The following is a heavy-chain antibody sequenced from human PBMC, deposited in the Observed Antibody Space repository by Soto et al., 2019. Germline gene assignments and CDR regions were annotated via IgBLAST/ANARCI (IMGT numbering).Heavy chain of an antibody. CDR2: IYYSGST. Sequence: QVQLQESGPGLVKPSQTLSLTCTVSGGSISSGDYYWRWIRQPPGKGLEWIGYIYYSGSTYYNPSLKSRVTISVDTSKNQFSLKLSSVTAADTAVYYCARDTTRTVKPSYGMDVWGQGTTVTVSS. CDR1: GGSISSGDYY. V-gene: IGHV4-30-4*01. J-gene: IGHJ6*02. D-gene: IGHD4-4*01. CDR3: ARDTTRTVKPSYGMDV.